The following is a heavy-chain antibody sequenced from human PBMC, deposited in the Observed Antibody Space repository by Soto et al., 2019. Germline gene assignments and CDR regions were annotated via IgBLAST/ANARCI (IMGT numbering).Heavy chain of an antibody. D-gene: IGHD6-19*01. V-gene: IGHV4-34*01. CDR1: GGSFSGYY. J-gene: IGHJ6*03. CDR3: ARKNHLVAGTSGYYYYYMDV. Sequence: QVQLQQWGAGLLKPSETLSLTCAVCGGSFSGYYWSWIRQPPGKGLEWIGEINHSGSTNYNPSLKRRVTISVDTSKNQFSLKLSSVTAADTAVYYCARKNHLVAGTSGYYYYYMDVWGKGTTVTVSS. CDR2: INHSGST.